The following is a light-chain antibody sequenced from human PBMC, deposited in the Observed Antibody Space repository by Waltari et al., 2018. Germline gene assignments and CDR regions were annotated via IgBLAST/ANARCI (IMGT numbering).Light chain of an antibody. CDR2: SNN. CDR3: AAWDDSLSGRV. CDR1: RSTIGSNT. V-gene: IGLV1-44*01. J-gene: IGLJ3*02. Sequence: QSVLTQPPSASGTPGQRVTISCSGSRSTIGSNTVNWYQQLPGTAPKLLIYSNNQRPSGVPDRFSGSKSGTSASLAISGLQSEDEADYYCAAWDDSLSGRVFGGGTKLTVL.